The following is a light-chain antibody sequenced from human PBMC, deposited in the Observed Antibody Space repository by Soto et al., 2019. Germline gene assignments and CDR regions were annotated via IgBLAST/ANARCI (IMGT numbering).Light chain of an antibody. Sequence: DIQMTQSPSTLSASVGDRATITCRASQSISSWLAWYQQKPGKAPKLLIYKASTLESGVPSRFSGSGSGTEFTLTISSLQPDDFATYYCQQYNSYQTFGQGTKVDIK. CDR3: QQYNSYQT. J-gene: IGKJ1*01. V-gene: IGKV1-5*03. CDR1: QSISSW. CDR2: KAS.